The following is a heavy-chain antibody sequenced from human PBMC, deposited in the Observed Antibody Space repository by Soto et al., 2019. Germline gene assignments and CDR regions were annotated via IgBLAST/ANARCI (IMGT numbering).Heavy chain of an antibody. Sequence: QVQLVESGGGVVQPGRSLRLSCAASGFTFSTYGMHWVRQAPGKGLEWVAVISYDGSNKYYADSVKGRFTISRDNSKNSRYLLMSSVRREDTAVYYCAKGEDGVGATGCEYWGQGTLITVSS. J-gene: IGHJ4*02. V-gene: IGHV3-30*18. D-gene: IGHD1-26*01. CDR1: GFTFSTYG. CDR3: AKGEDGVGATGCEY. CDR2: ISYDGSNK.